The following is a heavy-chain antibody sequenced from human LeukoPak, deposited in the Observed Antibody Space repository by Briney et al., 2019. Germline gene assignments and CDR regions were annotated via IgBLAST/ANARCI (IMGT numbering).Heavy chain of an antibody. CDR1: GFTFSSYA. Sequence: HPGGSLRLSCAASGFTFSSYAMSWVRQAPGEGLEWVSAISGSGGSTYYADSVKGRFTISRDNSKNTLYLQMNSLRAEDTAVYYCAKVLGSTSLNWFDPWGQGTLVTVSS. CDR3: AKVLGSTSLNWFDP. J-gene: IGHJ5*02. CDR2: ISGSGGST. D-gene: IGHD2-2*01. V-gene: IGHV3-23*01.